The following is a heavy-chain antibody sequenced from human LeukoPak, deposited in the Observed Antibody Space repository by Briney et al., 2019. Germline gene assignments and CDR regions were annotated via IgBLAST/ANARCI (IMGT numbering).Heavy chain of an antibody. CDR2: INPSGGST. J-gene: IGHJ6*02. CDR1: GYTFTSYY. CDR3: ARGKTSGDYDFWSGYYTSSSYYYGMDV. D-gene: IGHD3-3*01. Sequence: GASVKVSCKASGYTFTSYYMHWVRQAPGQGLEWMGIINPSGGSTSYAQKFQGRVTMTRDTSTSTVYMELSSLRSEDTAVYYCARGKTSGDYDFWSGYYTSSSYYYGMDVWGQGTTVTVSS. V-gene: IGHV1-46*01.